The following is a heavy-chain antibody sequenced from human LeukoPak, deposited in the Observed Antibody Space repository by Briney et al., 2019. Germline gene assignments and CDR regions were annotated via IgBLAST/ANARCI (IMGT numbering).Heavy chain of an antibody. D-gene: IGHD2-2*01. V-gene: IGHV4-61*02. CDR3: ARTRAGYCSSTSCKSRYYYYYMDV. CDR2: IYSSGTT. CDR1: GDSIDSGLYY. Sequence: PSETLSLTCTVSGDSIDSGLYYWSWIRQPAGKGLEWIGRIYSSGTTTYNPSLKSRVTISVDTSKNQFSLKLSSVTAADTAVYYCARTRAGYCSSTSCKSRYYYYYMDVWGKGTTVTISS. J-gene: IGHJ6*03.